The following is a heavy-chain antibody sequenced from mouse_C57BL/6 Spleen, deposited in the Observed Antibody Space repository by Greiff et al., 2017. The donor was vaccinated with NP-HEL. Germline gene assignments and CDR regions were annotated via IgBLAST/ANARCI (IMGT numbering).Heavy chain of an antibody. V-gene: IGHV5-17*01. D-gene: IGHD1-1*01. CDR3: ARGTTTVRDWYFDV. CDR2: ISSGSSTI. J-gene: IGHJ1*03. Sequence: EVHLVESGGGLVKPGGSLKLSCAASGFTFSDYGMHWVRQAPEKGLEWVAYISSGSSTIYYADTVKGRFTISRDNAKNTLFLQLTSLRSEDTAMYYCARGTTTVRDWYFDVGGTGTTVTVSS. CDR1: GFTFSDYG.